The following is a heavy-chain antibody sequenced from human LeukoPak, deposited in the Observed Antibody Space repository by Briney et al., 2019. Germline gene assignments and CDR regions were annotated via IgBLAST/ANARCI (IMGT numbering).Heavy chain of an antibody. CDR1: GGTFSNYA. D-gene: IGHD6-13*01. CDR3: ASAPRYSSSWPNNWFDP. J-gene: IGHJ5*02. Sequence: SVKVSCKSSGGTFSNYAINWVRQAPRQGLEWMGEIIPILDTANYAQKFQGRVTITADESTSTAYMELSSLRSEDTAVYFCASAPRYSSSWPNNWFDPWGQGTLVTVSS. CDR2: IIPILDTA. V-gene: IGHV1-69*01.